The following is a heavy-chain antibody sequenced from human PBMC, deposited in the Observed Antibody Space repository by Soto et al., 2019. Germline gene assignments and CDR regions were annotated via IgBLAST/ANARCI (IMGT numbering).Heavy chain of an antibody. CDR3: AKVKYYYVSGGNPPVGY. D-gene: IGHD3-10*02. V-gene: IGHV4-4*02. CDR2: IYHSGST. Sequence: SETLSLTCAVSGGSISSSNWWSWVRQPPGKGLEWIGEIYHSGSTNYNPSLKSRVTISVDKSKNQFSLKLSSVTAADTAVYYCAKVKYYYVSGGNPPVGYWGQGTTVTVSS. J-gene: IGHJ6*02. CDR1: GGSISSSNW.